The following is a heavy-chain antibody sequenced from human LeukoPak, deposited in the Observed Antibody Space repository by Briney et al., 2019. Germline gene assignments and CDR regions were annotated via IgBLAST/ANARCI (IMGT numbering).Heavy chain of an antibody. V-gene: IGHV3-23*01. CDR3: AKAGIADIVTTTRDYFDY. CDR2: ISSSSSTI. D-gene: IGHD5-12*01. CDR1: GFTFSSYA. J-gene: IGHJ4*02. Sequence: GGSLRLSCAASGFTFSSYAMSWVRQAPGKGLEWVSYISSSSSTIYYADSVKGRFTISRDSSKNTLYLQMNSLRAEDTAVYYCAKAGIADIVTTTRDYFDYWGQGTLVTVSS.